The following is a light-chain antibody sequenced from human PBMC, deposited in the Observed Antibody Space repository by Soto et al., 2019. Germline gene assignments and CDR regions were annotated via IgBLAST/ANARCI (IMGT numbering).Light chain of an antibody. Sequence: DIQMTQSPSSLSASVGDRVTITCQASQDISNYLNWYQQKPGKAPKLLIYDASNLETGVPSRFSGSGSGTDFTFTISSLQPEDIATYYCQQYDYLPPLTGGGGTKVQIK. CDR2: DAS. J-gene: IGKJ4*01. CDR3: QQYDYLPPLT. CDR1: QDISNY. V-gene: IGKV1-33*01.